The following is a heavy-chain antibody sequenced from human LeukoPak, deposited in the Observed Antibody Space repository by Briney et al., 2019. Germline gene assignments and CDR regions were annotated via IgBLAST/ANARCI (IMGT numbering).Heavy chain of an antibody. J-gene: IGHJ3*02. V-gene: IGHV3-21*01. CDR3: ARGGGYAFDI. Sequence: GGSLRLSCAASGFTFTSYTMNWVRQAPGKGLEWVSSISSSSSYIYYADSVKGRFTISRDNAKNSLYLQMNSLRAEDTAVYYCARGGGYAFDIWGQGTMVTVSS. CDR2: ISSSSSYI. CDR1: GFTFTSYT. D-gene: IGHD6-25*01.